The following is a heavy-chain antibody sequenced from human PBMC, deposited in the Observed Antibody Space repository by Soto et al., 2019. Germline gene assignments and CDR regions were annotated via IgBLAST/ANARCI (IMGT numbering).Heavy chain of an antibody. D-gene: IGHD3-10*01. J-gene: IGHJ3*01. CDR1: GFSLSTSGVG. CDR2: IYWDDDK. V-gene: IGHV2-5*02. CDR3: AHRRLRRVAIPADAFDL. Sequence: QITLKESGPTLVKHTQTLTLTCTFSGFSLSTSGVGVGWIRQPPGKALEWLALIYWDDDKRYSPSLKSRLTITKDNSKNQVVLTMTNMDPVDTATYYCAHRRLRRVAIPADAFDLLGQGTMVTV.